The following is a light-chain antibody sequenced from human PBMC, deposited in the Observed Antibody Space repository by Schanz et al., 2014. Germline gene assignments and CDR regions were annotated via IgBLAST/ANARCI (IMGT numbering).Light chain of an antibody. CDR3: GTCDSDLRVGV. Sequence: QSVLTQPPSVSGTSGHRVTISCSGGSTNIGVNVVYWYQQFPGAAPKLLIYGNSNRPSGVPDRFSGSKSGTSASLAISGLQSGDEARYSCGTCDSDLRVGVFGGGTKLTVL. CDR2: GNS. V-gene: IGLV1-44*01. J-gene: IGLJ3*02. CDR1: STNIGVNV.